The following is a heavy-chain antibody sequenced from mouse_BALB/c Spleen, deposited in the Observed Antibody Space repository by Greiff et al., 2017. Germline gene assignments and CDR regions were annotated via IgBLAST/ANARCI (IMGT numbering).Heavy chain of an antibody. CDR1: GYTFTSYN. V-gene: IGHV1-12*01. CDR3: AKIGGYDYAMDY. D-gene: IGHD2-4*01. Sequence: QVQLQQSGAELVKPGASVKMSCKASGYTFTSYNMHWVKQTPGQGLEWIGAIYPGNGDTSYNQKFKGKATLTADKSSSTAYMQLSSLTSEDSAVYYCAKIGGYDYAMDYWGQGTSVTVSS. CDR2: IYPGNGDT. J-gene: IGHJ4*01.